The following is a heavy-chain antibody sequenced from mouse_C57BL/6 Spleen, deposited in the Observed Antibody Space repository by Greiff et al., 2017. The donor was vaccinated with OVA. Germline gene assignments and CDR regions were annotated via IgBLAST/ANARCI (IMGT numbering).Heavy chain of an antibody. CDR1: GYSFTGYY. V-gene: IGHV1-42*01. CDR2: INPSTGGT. Sequence: VQLKQSGPELVKPGASVKISCKASGYSFTGYYMNWVKQSPEKSLEWIGEINPSTGGTTYNQKFKAKATLTVDKSSSTAYMQLKSLTSEDSAVYYCASLGSTYYAMDYWGQGTSVTVSS. CDR3: ASLGSTYYAMDY. D-gene: IGHD1-1*01. J-gene: IGHJ4*01.